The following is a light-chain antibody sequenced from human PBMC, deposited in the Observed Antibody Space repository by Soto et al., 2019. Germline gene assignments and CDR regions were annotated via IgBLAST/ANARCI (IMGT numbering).Light chain of an antibody. CDR3: CSYAGSSTLVI. J-gene: IGLJ2*01. V-gene: IGLV2-23*02. Sequence: QSALTQPASVSGSPGQSITISCTGTSSDVGGYNYVSWYQQYPGKVPKLMIYEVSNRPAGVSNRFSGSKSGNTASLTISGLQAEDEADYHCCSYAGSSTLVIFGGGTKVTVL. CDR2: EVS. CDR1: SSDVGGYNY.